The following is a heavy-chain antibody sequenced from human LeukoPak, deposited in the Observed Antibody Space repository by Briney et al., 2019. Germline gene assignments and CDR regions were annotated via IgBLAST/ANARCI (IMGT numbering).Heavy chain of an antibody. V-gene: IGHV1-69*13. CDR1: GYTFSKYG. D-gene: IGHD2-15*01. CDR3: AREDGGSLDMDV. Sequence: GASVKVSCKASGYTFSKYGITWVRQAPGQGLEWMGGIIPIFGTANYAQKFQGRVTITADESTSTAYMELSSLRSEDTAVYYCAREDGGSLDMDVWGKGTTVTVSS. CDR2: IIPIFGTA. J-gene: IGHJ6*03.